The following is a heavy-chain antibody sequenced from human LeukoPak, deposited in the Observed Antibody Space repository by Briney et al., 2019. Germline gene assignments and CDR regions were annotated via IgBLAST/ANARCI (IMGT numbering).Heavy chain of an antibody. CDR1: GYTFTSYD. V-gene: IGHV1-8*01. D-gene: IGHD3-16*01. Sequence: ASVKVSCKASGYTFTSYDINWVRQATGQGLEWMGWMNPNSGNTGYARKFQGRVTMTRNTSISTAYMELSSLRSEDTAVYYCAGGGGGLYYFDYWGQGTLVTVSS. CDR3: AGGGGGLYYFDY. CDR2: MNPNSGNT. J-gene: IGHJ4*02.